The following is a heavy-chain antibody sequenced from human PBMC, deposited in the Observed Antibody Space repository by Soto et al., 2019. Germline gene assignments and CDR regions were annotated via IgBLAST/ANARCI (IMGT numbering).Heavy chain of an antibody. CDR1: GYTFTSYD. J-gene: IGHJ5*02. D-gene: IGHD6-6*01. Sequence: QLQLVQSGAEVKKPGASVKVSCKASGYTFTSYDINWVRQATGQGLEWMGWMNPNSGNTGYAQKFQGRVTMTRNTSISTAYMELSSLRSEDTAVYYCAIRPTQSIAAHWFDPWGQGTLVTVSS. V-gene: IGHV1-8*01. CDR2: MNPNSGNT. CDR3: AIRPTQSIAAHWFDP.